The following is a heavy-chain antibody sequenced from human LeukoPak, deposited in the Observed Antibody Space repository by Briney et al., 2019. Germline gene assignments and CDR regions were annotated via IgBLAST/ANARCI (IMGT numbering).Heavy chain of an antibody. J-gene: IGHJ5*02. Sequence: GSSVKVSCKASGGTFSSYAISWVRQAPGQGLEWMGGIIPIFGTANYAQKFQGRVTITADESTSTAYMELSRLRSDDTAVYYCARPRGYSGYERANNWFDPWGQGTLVTVSS. D-gene: IGHD5-12*01. CDR2: IIPIFGTA. CDR3: ARPRGYSGYERANNWFDP. CDR1: GGTFSSYA. V-gene: IGHV1-69*01.